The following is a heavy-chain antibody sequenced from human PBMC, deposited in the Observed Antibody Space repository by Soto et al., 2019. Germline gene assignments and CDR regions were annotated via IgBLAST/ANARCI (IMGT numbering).Heavy chain of an antibody. D-gene: IGHD3-10*01. CDR3: ARAYGSGSYYHFPYFDY. Sequence: PSETLSLTCTVSGGSISSYYWNWIRQPPGKGLEWIGYFYYSGSTSNSPSLNSRVTISVDTSKNQFSLKLSSVTAADTAVYYCARAYGSGSYYHFPYFDYWGQGTLVTVSS. V-gene: IGHV4-59*01. J-gene: IGHJ4*02. CDR1: GGSISSYY. CDR2: FYYSGST.